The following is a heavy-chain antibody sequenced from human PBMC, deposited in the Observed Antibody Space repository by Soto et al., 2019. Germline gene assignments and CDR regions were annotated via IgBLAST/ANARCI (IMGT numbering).Heavy chain of an antibody. V-gene: IGHV3-30-3*01. CDR2: ISYAGSNE. Sequence: QVQLVESGGGVVQPGRSLRLSCAASGFTFSSYAMHWVRQAPGKGLEWVAVISYAGSNEYYADSVKGRFTISRDNSKNTLYLQMNSLRAEDTAVYYCARDQDRYPKYCLEYWGQGTLVTVSS. CDR3: ARDQDRYPKYCLEY. D-gene: IGHD3-9*01. J-gene: IGHJ4*02. CDR1: GFTFSSYA.